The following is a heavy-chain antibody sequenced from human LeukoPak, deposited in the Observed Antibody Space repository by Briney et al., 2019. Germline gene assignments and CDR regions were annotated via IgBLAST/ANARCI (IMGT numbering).Heavy chain of an antibody. D-gene: IGHD2-2*01. CDR1: GYTFTDYY. CDR2: INPNDGDT. J-gene: IGHJ4*02. CDR3: ARANFLYCSSSTCLFDY. Sequence: GASVKVSCKASGYTFTDYYMHWVRQAPGQGFEWMGWINPNDGDTNYPQKFQGRVTMTRDTSISTAHMEVSGLRSDDTAVYYCARANFLYCSSSTCLFDYWSQGTLVTVSS. V-gene: IGHV1-2*02.